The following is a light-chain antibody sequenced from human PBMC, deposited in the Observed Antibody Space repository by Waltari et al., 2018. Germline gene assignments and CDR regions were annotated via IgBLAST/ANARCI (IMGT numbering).Light chain of an antibody. J-gene: IGLJ2*01. CDR2: GVS. V-gene: IGLV2-8*01. CDR1: SSDTGRSKY. Sequence: QSALTQPPSASGSPGPSVTISCTGTSSDTGRSKYVSWDQQHPPKAPKLMIYGVSKRPSGVPDRFSGSKSGNTASLTVSGLQADDEADYYCRSYAGSSNLIFGGGTKLTVL. CDR3: RSYAGSSNLI.